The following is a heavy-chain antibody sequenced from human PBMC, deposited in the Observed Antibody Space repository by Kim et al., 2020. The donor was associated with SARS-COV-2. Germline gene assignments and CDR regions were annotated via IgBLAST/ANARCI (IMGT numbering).Heavy chain of an antibody. V-gene: IGHV3-23*01. J-gene: IGHJ4*02. CDR2: ISGSGGST. Sequence: GGSLRLSCAASGFTFSSYAMSWVRQAPGKGLEWVSAISGSGGSTYYADSVKGRFTISRDNSKNTLYLQMNSLRAEDTAVYYCAKGIVVVVAATSVDYWGQGTLVTVSS. CDR3: AKGIVVVVAATSVDY. D-gene: IGHD2-15*01. CDR1: GFTFSSYA.